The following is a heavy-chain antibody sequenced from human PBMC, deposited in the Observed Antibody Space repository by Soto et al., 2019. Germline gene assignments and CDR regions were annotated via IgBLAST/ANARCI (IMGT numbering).Heavy chain of an antibody. Sequence: PSETLSLTCAVSGGSISSGGYSWSWIRQPPGKGLEWIGYIYNSGSTYYNPSLKSRVTISVDRSKNQFSLKLSSVTAADTAVYFCARSLGYCTNGVCPFDPWGQGTLVTVSS. J-gene: IGHJ5*02. CDR1: GGSISSGGYS. V-gene: IGHV4-30-2*01. D-gene: IGHD2-8*01. CDR3: ARSLGYCTNGVCPFDP. CDR2: IYNSGST.